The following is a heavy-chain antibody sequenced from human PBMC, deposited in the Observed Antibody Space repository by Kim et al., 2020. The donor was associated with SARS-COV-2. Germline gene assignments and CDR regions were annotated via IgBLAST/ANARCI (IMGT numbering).Heavy chain of an antibody. CDR3: AKDRTTVTTYYYGMDV. D-gene: IGHD4-17*01. Sequence: SVKGRFTISGDNSKNTLYLQMNSRRAEDTAVYYCAKDRTTVTTYYYGMDVWGQGTTVTVSS. V-gene: IGHV3-33*06. J-gene: IGHJ6*02.